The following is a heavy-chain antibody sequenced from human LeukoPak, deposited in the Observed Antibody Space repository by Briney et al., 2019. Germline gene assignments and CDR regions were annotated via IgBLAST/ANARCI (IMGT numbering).Heavy chain of an antibody. CDR3: VRDAIHSYFDI. J-gene: IGHJ4*02. CDR1: GFTFRSHS. CDR2: ITGAGSI. Sequence: PGGSLRLSCAASGFTFRSHSLDWVRQAPGKGLEWVSSITGAGSIQYADSVQGRFTISRDNTQNSIFLQMNSLRAEDTAVYYCVRDAIHSYFDIWGQGILVTVSS. D-gene: IGHD5-24*01. V-gene: IGHV3-21*01.